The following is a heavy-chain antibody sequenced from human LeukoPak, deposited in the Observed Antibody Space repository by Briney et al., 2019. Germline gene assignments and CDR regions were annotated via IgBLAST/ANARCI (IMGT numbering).Heavy chain of an antibody. CDR3: ARDPAVWDTAPEHWYFDL. V-gene: IGHV3-33*01. J-gene: IGHJ2*01. D-gene: IGHD3-16*01. CDR1: GFTFSSYG. Sequence: PGGSLRLPCPASGFTFSSYGMHWVRQAPGKGLEWVAVIWYDGSNKYYADSVKGRFTISRDNSKNTLYLQMNSLRAEDTAVYYCARDPAVWDTAPEHWYFDLWGRGTLVTVSS. CDR2: IWYDGSNK.